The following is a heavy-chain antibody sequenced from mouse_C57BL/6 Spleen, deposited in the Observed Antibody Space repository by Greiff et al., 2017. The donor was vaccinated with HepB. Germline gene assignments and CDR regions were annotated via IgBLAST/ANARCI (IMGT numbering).Heavy chain of an antibody. Sequence: VQLQESGPGMVKPSQSLSLTCTVTGYSITSGYDWHWIRHFPGNKLEWMGYISYSGSTNYNPSLKSRISITHDTSKNHFFLKLNSVTTEDTATYYCARDNDGYYGGMDYWGQGTSVTVSS. J-gene: IGHJ4*01. V-gene: IGHV3-1*01. CDR1: GYSITSGYD. CDR3: ARDNDGYYGGMDY. CDR2: ISYSGST. D-gene: IGHD2-3*01.